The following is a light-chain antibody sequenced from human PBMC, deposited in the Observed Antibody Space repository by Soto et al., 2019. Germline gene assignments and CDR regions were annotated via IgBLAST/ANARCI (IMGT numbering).Light chain of an antibody. CDR3: QQYNNWPTT. Sequence: EIVMTQSPATLSVSPGERATLSCRASQSVSSNLAWYQQKPGKAPRLLIYGASTRATGIPARFSGSGSGTEFTLTISSLQSEDFAVYYCQQYNNWPTTFGQGTKVEI. V-gene: IGKV3-15*01. CDR1: QSVSSN. J-gene: IGKJ1*01. CDR2: GAS.